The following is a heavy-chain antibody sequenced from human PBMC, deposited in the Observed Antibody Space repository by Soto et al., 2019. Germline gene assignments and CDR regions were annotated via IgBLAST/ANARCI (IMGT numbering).Heavy chain of an antibody. V-gene: IGHV1-18*01. CDR2: ISAYNGNT. CDR1: GYTFTSYG. Sequence: QVQLVQSGAEVKKPGASVKVSCKASGYTFTSYGISWVRQAPGQGLEWMGWISAYNGNTNYAQKLQGRVTMTTDTSTSTAYMELRSLRSDDTAVYYCASGGYDFWSCYPNYYYYYMDVWGKGTTVTVSS. D-gene: IGHD3-3*01. J-gene: IGHJ6*03. CDR3: ASGGYDFWSCYPNYYYYYMDV.